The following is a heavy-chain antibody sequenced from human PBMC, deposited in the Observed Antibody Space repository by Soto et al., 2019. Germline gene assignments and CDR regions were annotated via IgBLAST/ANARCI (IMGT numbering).Heavy chain of an antibody. Sequence: ASVKVSCKASGYTFASYDISWVRQATGQGLEWMGWMNPNSGNTGYAQKFQGRVTMTRDTSISTAYMELSSLRSEDTAVYYCARPLNNDYFGYWGQGTLVTVSS. CDR3: ARPLNNDYFGY. CDR2: MNPNSGNT. V-gene: IGHV1-8*01. CDR1: GYTFASYD. J-gene: IGHJ4*02.